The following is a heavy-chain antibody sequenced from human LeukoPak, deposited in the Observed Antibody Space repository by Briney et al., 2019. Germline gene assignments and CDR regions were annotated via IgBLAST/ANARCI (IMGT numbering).Heavy chain of an antibody. D-gene: IGHD1-26*01. CDR1: GFTVSTNY. CDR2: IYSGGST. CDR3: ARALRDSRGSYGSDY. J-gene: IGHJ4*02. V-gene: IGHV3-53*01. Sequence: GGSLRLSCAASGFTVSTNYMSWVRQAPGKGLEWVSVIYSGGSTHYADSVKGRFTISRDNSKNTLYLQMNNLRPEDTAVYFCARALRDSRGSYGSDYWGQGTLVTVSS.